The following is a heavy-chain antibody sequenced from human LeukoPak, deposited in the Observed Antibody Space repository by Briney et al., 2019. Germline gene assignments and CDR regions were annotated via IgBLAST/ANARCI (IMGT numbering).Heavy chain of an antibody. Sequence: GGSLRLSCAASGFTFSNAWMSWVRQAPGKGLEWVGRIKSKTDGGTTDYAAPVKGRFTISRDDSKNTLYLQMNSLKTEDTAVCYCTTDSSSWMGTLDYWGQGTLSPSPQ. CDR1: GFTFSNAW. CDR2: IKSKTDGGTT. J-gene: IGHJ4*02. CDR3: TTDSSSWMGTLDY. V-gene: IGHV3-15*01. D-gene: IGHD6-13*01.